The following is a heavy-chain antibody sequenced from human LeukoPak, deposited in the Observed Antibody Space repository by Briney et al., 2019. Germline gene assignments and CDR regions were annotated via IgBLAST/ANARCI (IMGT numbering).Heavy chain of an antibody. Sequence: SVKVSCKASGGTFSSYAISWVRQAPGQGLEWMGGIIPIFGTANYAQKFQGRVTITADESTSTAYMELSSLRSEDTAVYYCARGTKQQPVLVFWGQGTLVTVSS. CDR3: ARGTKQQPVLVF. V-gene: IGHV1-69*13. CDR2: IIPIFGTA. J-gene: IGHJ4*02. D-gene: IGHD6-13*01. CDR1: GGTFSSYA.